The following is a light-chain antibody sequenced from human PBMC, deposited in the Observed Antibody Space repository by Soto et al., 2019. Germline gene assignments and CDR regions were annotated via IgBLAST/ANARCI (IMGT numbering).Light chain of an antibody. CDR3: QQYGGSPIT. V-gene: IGKV3-20*01. CDR2: GAS. J-gene: IGKJ5*01. Sequence: EVVLTQSPGTLSLSPGERATLSCRASQSVSRNYLAWYQKKPGQAPRLLMSGASSRASGVPVRFSGSGSGTDLTLTISRLEPEDFELYYCQQYGGSPITFGLGTRLEIK. CDR1: QSVSRNY.